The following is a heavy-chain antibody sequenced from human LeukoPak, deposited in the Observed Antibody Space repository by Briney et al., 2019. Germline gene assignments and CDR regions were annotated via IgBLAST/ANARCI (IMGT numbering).Heavy chain of an antibody. D-gene: IGHD3-10*01. CDR3: ARAKPKNMVRGLIMRRESRYYFDY. V-gene: IGHV3-23*01. Sequence: PGGSLRLSCAASGFTFSSYAMSWVRQAPGQGLEWFSALSGSGGSTYYADSVKRRFTISRDNSKNTLYLQMNSLRAEDTAVYYCARAKPKNMVRGLIMRRESRYYFDYWGQGTLVTVSS. CDR1: GFTFSSYA. J-gene: IGHJ4*02. CDR2: LSGSGGST.